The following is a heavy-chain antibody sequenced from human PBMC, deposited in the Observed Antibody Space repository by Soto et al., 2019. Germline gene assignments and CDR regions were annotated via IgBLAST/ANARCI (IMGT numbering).Heavy chain of an antibody. D-gene: IGHD3-10*01. Sequence: QVQLVQSGAEVKKPGSSVKVSCKASGDTFRNHTITWVRQAPGQGLEWMGRIIHMLGVANYAQKFQGRVTITADKSTSTAYMELSSLRSADTAVYYCARVAEMGTGTNGYYYYMDVWGKGTTVTVSS. V-gene: IGHV1-69*04. J-gene: IGHJ6*03. CDR3: ARVAEMGTGTNGYYYYMDV. CDR1: GDTFRNHT. CDR2: IIHMLGVA.